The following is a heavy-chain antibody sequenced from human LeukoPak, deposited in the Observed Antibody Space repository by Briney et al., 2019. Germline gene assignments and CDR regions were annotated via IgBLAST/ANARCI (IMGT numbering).Heavy chain of an antibody. CDR1: GFTFSSYS. V-gene: IGHV3-48*02. J-gene: IGHJ4*02. Sequence: GGSRRLSCAASGFTFSSYSMNWVRQAPGKGLQWVSYIDSSGNTIYYTDSVKGRFTISRDNAKNSLYLQMNSLRDEDTAVYYCARYQYSSGRIFDYWGQGTLVTVSS. CDR2: IDSSGNTI. D-gene: IGHD6-19*01. CDR3: ARYQYSSGRIFDY.